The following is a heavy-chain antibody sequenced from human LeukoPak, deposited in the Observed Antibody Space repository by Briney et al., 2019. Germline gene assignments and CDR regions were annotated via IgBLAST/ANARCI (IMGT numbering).Heavy chain of an antibody. Sequence: GGSLRLSCAASGFTFSSYAMHWVRQAPGKGLEWVSSISSSSSYIYYADSVKGRFTISRDNAKNSLYLQMNSLRAEDTAVYYCARDTAAAGIDYFDYWGQGTLVTVSS. CDR2: ISSSSSYI. CDR1: GFTFSSYA. CDR3: ARDTAAAGIDYFDY. J-gene: IGHJ4*02. V-gene: IGHV3-21*01. D-gene: IGHD6-13*01.